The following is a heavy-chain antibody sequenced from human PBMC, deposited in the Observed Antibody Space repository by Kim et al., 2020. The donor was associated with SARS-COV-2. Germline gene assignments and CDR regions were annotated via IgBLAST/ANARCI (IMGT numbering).Heavy chain of an antibody. V-gene: IGHV3-7*01. CDR2: INQDGSVK. J-gene: IGHJ4*02. Sequence: GGSLRLSCAASGFPFSTYWMTWVRQAPGKGLEWVANINQDGSVKYYVDSLKGRFTVSRDNAKNSLYLQVSSLRVEDTAVYFCARIGYSSSSLDYWGQGTLVTVPS. CDR1: GFPFSTYW. D-gene: IGHD6-13*01. CDR3: ARIGYSSSSLDY.